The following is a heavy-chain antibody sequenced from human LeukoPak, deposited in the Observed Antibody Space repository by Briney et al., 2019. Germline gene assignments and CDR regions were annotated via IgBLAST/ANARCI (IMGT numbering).Heavy chain of an antibody. CDR1: GGTFSSYA. Sequence: SVKVSCKASGGTFSSYAISWVRQAPGQGLEWMGGIIPIFGTANYAQKFQGRVTITADESTSTAYMELSSLRSEDTAVYYCARITIFGVAQSREGYNWFDPWGQGTLVTVSS. CDR3: ARITIFGVAQSREGYNWFDP. D-gene: IGHD3-3*01. CDR2: IIPIFGTA. V-gene: IGHV1-69*13. J-gene: IGHJ5*02.